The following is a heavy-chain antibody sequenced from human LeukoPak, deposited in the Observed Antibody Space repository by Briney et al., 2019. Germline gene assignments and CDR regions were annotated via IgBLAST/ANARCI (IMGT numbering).Heavy chain of an antibody. CDR2: IYYSGST. CDR3: ARGQRITIFGVVIKSQFDP. D-gene: IGHD3-3*01. J-gene: IGHJ5*02. Sequence: SETLSLTCTVSGGSISSYYWSWIRQPPGKGLEWIGYIYYSGSTNYNPSLKSRVTISVDTSKNQFSLKLSSVTAADTAVYYCARGQRITIFGVVIKSQFDPWGQGTLVTVSS. V-gene: IGHV4-59*12. CDR1: GGSISSYY.